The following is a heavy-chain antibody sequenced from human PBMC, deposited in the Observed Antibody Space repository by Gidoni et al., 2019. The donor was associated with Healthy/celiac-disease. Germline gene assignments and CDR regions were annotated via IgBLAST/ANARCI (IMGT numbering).Heavy chain of an antibody. CDR1: GFSLSNARMG. CDR2: IFSNDEK. CDR3: ARKVTYYYDSSGNPDAFDI. J-gene: IGHJ3*02. Sequence: QVTLKESGPVLVKPTETLTLTCTVSGFSLSNARMGVSWIRQPPGKALEWLAHIFSNDEKSYSTSLKSRLTISKDTSKSQVVLTMTNMDPVDTATYYCARKVTYYYDSSGNPDAFDIWGQGTMVTVSS. V-gene: IGHV2-26*01. D-gene: IGHD3-22*01.